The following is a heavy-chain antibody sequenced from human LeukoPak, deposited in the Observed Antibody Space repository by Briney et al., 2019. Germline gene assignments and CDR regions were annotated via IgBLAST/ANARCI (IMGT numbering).Heavy chain of an antibody. CDR2: IYYSGST. Sequence: SETLSLTCTVSGGSISSSSYYWGWIRQPPGKGLEWIGSIYYSGSTSYNPSLKSRVTISVDTSKNQFSLKLSSVTAADTAVYYCASLTYDYDILTGYYYWGQGTLVTVSS. CDR3: ASLTYDYDILTGYYY. J-gene: IGHJ4*02. D-gene: IGHD3-9*01. CDR1: GGSISSSSYY. V-gene: IGHV4-39*01.